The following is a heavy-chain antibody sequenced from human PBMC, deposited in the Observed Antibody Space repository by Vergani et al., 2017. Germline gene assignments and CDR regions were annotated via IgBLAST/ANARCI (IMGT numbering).Heavy chain of an antibody. D-gene: IGHD1-26*01. V-gene: IGHV1-2*02. Sequence: QVQLVQSGAEVKKPGASVKVSCKASGYTFTGYYMHWVRQAPGQGLEWMGWINPNSGGANYAQKFQGRVTMTRDKSISTAYMELSRLRSNDRAVYYCAGGAGVGRMVGSYWGQGTLVTVSS. CDR3: AGGAGVGRMVGSY. CDR2: INPNSGGA. J-gene: IGHJ4*02. CDR1: GYTFTGYY.